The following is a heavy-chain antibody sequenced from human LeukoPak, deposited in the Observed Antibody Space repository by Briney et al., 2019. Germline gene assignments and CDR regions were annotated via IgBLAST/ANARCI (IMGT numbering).Heavy chain of an antibody. D-gene: IGHD3-22*01. V-gene: IGHV4-59*08. CDR2: IYYSGST. CDR3: ARGLYDSSGYYRNFDY. Sequence: SETLSLTCTVSGGSISSYYWSWIRQPPGKGLEWIGYIYYSGSTNYNPSLKSRVTISVDTSKNQFSLKLSSVTAADTAVYYCARGLYDSSGYYRNFDYWGQGTLVTVSS. CDR1: GGSISSYY. J-gene: IGHJ4*02.